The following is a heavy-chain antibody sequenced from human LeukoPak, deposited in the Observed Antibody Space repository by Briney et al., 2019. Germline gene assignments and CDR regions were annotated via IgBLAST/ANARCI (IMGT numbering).Heavy chain of an antibody. D-gene: IGHD5-18*01. CDR3: ARTHKGYSYGIDY. V-gene: IGHV1-2*02. Sequence: ASVKVSCKASGYTFTGSYIHGVRQAPGQGLEWMGWINPNNGGTNCAQKFQGSITMTRDTSISTAYMELSRLKSDDTAVYYCARTHKGYSYGIDYWGQGTLVTVSS. J-gene: IGHJ4*02. CDR2: INPNNGGT. CDR1: GYTFTGSY.